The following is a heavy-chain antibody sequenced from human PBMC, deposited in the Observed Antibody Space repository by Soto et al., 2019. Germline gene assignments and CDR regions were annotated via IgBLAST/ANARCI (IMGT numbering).Heavy chain of an antibody. CDR2: ISGGGGST. CDR1: GFTFNSYA. Sequence: EVLLLESGGGLVQPGGSLRLSCAASGFTFNSYAMSWVRQAPGKGLEWVSAISGGGGSTYSADSVKGRFTISRDNSKNTLSLPMNNLRAEDTAVYYCAKEDDFWSGYSYFDYWGQGTLVTVSS. J-gene: IGHJ4*02. CDR3: AKEDDFWSGYSYFDY. D-gene: IGHD3-3*01. V-gene: IGHV3-23*01.